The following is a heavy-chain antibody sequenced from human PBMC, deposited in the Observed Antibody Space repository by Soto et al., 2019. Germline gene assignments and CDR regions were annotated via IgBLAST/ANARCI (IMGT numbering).Heavy chain of an antibody. CDR2: IYYDGGT. CDR3: ARHDYRDYVDRFEY. D-gene: IGHD4-17*01. V-gene: IGHV4-30-4*01. Sequence: SETLSLTCSVSGASIKSGNNFWSWIRQRPGKGLEWIGYIYYDGGTYYNPSLKSRVTLSVDTFRNQFSLKVTSVTAADTAIYLCARHDYRDYVDRFEYWGTGTLVTVPQ. CDR1: GASIKSGNNF. J-gene: IGHJ4*02.